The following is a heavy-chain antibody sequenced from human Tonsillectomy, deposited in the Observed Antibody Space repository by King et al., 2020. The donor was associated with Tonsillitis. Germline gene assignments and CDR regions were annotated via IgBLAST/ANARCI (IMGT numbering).Heavy chain of an antibody. CDR2: INVGNGNS. Sequence: QLVQSGAEVKRPGTSVKVSCKASGYTFIAYNLYWVRQAPGQRLEWMGWINVGNGNSRYSQTFRGRVTITRDTSANTAFMELNSLTPEDTAVYFRARDETLRLTVNTFGGANHWGRGTLVTVSS. D-gene: IGHD3-16*01. CDR3: ARDETLRLTVNTFGGANH. CDR1: GYTFIAYN. J-gene: IGHJ1*01. V-gene: IGHV1-3*01.